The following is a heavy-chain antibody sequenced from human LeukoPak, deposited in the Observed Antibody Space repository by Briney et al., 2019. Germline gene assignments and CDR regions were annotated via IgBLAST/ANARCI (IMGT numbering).Heavy chain of an antibody. J-gene: IGHJ4*02. D-gene: IGHD3-10*01. CDR2: ISGSGGST. Sequence: GGSLRLSCAASGSTFSSYAMSWVRQAPGKGLEWVSAISGSGGSTYYADSVKGRFTISRDSSKNTLYLQMNSLRPEDTAVYYCASAGAPGRNYAGLDYWGQGTLVTVSS. CDR3: ASAGAPGRNYAGLDY. CDR1: GSTFSSYA. V-gene: IGHV3-23*01.